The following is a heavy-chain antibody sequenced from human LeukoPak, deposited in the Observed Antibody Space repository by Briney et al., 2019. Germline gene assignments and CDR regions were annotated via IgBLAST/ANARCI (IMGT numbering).Heavy chain of an antibody. D-gene: IGHD2-8*01. CDR1: GYTFTSYG. J-gene: IGHJ6*02. CDR2: ISAYNGNA. Sequence: ASVKVSCKASGYTFTSYGISWVRQAPGQGLEWMGWISAYNGNANYAQKLQGGVTMTTDTSTSTAYMELRSLRSDDTAVYYCARGVCTNGICYGPYYYYGMDVWGQGTTVTVSS. CDR3: ARGVCTNGICYGPYYYYGMDV. V-gene: IGHV1-18*01.